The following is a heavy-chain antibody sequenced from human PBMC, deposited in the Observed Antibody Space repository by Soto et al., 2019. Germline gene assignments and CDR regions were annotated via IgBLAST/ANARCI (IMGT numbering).Heavy chain of an antibody. Sequence: ASVKVSCKSSGYTFTSYYMHWVRQAPGQGLEWMGWISANNGSTNYAQKLQGRVTMTTDTSTSTAYMELRSLRSDDTAAYYCAAEVYGDYVYFQHWGQGTLVTVSS. CDR1: GYTFTSYY. J-gene: IGHJ1*01. CDR3: AAEVYGDYVYFQH. CDR2: ISANNGST. V-gene: IGHV1-18*04. D-gene: IGHD4-17*01.